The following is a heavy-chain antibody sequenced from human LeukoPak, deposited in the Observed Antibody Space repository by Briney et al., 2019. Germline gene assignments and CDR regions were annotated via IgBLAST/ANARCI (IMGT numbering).Heavy chain of an antibody. V-gene: IGHV4-34*01. Sequence: KPSETLSLTCTVSGGSINSYYWSWIRQPPGKGLEWIGEINHSGSTNYNPSLKSRVTISVDTSKNQFSLKVNSVTAADTAVYYCARRGYTYGWGWFDPWGQGTLVTVSS. CDR2: INHSGST. CDR1: GGSINSYY. CDR3: ARRGYTYGWGWFDP. J-gene: IGHJ5*02. D-gene: IGHD5-18*01.